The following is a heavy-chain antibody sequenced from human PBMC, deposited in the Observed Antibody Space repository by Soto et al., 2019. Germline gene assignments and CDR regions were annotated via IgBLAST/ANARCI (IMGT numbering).Heavy chain of an antibody. CDR3: ARAYITIFGVVIIDYGMDV. J-gene: IGHJ6*02. Sequence: GASVKVSCKASGYTFTGYYMHWVRQAPGQGLEWMGWINPNSGGTNYAQKFQGRVTMTRDTSISTAYMELSRLRSDDTAVYYCARAYITIFGVVIIDYGMDVWGQGTTVTVSS. V-gene: IGHV1-2*02. CDR2: INPNSGGT. D-gene: IGHD3-3*01. CDR1: GYTFTGYY.